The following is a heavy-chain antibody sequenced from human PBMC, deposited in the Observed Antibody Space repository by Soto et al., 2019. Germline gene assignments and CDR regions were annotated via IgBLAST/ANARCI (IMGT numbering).Heavy chain of an antibody. CDR3: ARAHSSSWYP. D-gene: IGHD6-13*01. CDR2: INHSGST. CDR1: GGSISGYY. Sequence: TSETLSLTCAVYGGSISGYYWSWIRQPPGRGLEWIGEINHSGSTNYNPSLKSRVTISVDTSKNQFSLKLSSVTAADTAVYYCARAHSSSWYPWGQGTLVNVSS. V-gene: IGHV4-34*01. J-gene: IGHJ5*02.